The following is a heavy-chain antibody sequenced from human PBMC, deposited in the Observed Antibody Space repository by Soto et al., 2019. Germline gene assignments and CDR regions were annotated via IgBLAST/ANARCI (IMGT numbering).Heavy chain of an antibody. V-gene: IGHV1-18*01. CDR1: GHSFISYG. CDR3: ARSRDYNIIDY. Sequence: ASVKVSCKASGHSFISYGISWVRQAPGQGLEWMGWISAYNGNTKYAQKFQGRVTMTTDTSTSTAYMELRSLRSDDTAVYYCARSRDYNIIDYWGQGTLVTVSS. D-gene: IGHD4-4*01. CDR2: ISAYNGNT. J-gene: IGHJ4*01.